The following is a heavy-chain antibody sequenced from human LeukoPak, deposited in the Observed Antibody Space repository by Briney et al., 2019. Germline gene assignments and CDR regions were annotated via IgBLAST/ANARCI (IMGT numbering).Heavy chain of an antibody. CDR3: ARAKGYCSSTSCPRAYYYYYYGMDV. J-gene: IGHJ6*02. Sequence: GASVKVSCKASGYTFTSYGISWVRQAPGQGLEWMGWISAYNGNTNYAQKLQGRVTMTTDTSTSTAYMELRSLRSDDTAVYYCARAKGYCSSTSCPRAYYYYYYGMDVWGQGTTVTVSS. CDR1: GYTFTSYG. V-gene: IGHV1-18*01. D-gene: IGHD2-2*01. CDR2: ISAYNGNT.